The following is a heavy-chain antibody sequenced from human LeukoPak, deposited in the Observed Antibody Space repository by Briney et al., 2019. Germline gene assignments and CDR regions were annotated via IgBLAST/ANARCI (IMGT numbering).Heavy chain of an antibody. CDR2: LFHSGTP. V-gene: IGHV4-59*12. CDR3: ARRRGWKQQLVYFDT. Sequence: SETLSLTCTASGGSISSYYWSWIRQPPGKGLEWIGYLFHSGTPRYNPSLKSRVTMSADTSKNQFFLTLDSTTAADTAVYFCARRRGWKQQLVYFDTWGQGTLAIVSS. CDR1: GGSISSYY. D-gene: IGHD6-13*01. J-gene: IGHJ4*02.